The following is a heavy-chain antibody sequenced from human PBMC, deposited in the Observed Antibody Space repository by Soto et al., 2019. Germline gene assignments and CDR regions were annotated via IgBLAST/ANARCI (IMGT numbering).Heavy chain of an antibody. V-gene: IGHV6-1*01. Sequence: PSQTLSLTCAISGDSVSSNSAARDWIRQSPSRGLEWLGRTYYRSKWYNDYAVSVKGRISINPDTSKNLFSLQLNSVTPEDTAVYYCARDRKGGFVMDVWGQGTTVTVSS. CDR1: GDSVSSNSAA. J-gene: IGHJ6*02. CDR3: ARDRKGGFVMDV. D-gene: IGHD3-16*01. CDR2: TYYRSKWYN.